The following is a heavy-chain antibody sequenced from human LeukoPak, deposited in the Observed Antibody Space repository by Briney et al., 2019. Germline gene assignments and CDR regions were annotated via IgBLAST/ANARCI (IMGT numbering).Heavy chain of an antibody. CDR1: GYTFTGYH. D-gene: IGHD3-3*01. CDR3: ARDPYDGNYFFDC. J-gene: IGHJ4*02. CDR2: FNANSGAT. Sequence: GASVKVSCKTSGYTFTGYHVHWVRQAPGQGLEWMGWFNANSGATKYAQKFQGRVTMTRDTSIGTDFMELTSLISDDTAIYYCARDPYDGNYFFDCWGQGTLVTVAS. V-gene: IGHV1-2*02.